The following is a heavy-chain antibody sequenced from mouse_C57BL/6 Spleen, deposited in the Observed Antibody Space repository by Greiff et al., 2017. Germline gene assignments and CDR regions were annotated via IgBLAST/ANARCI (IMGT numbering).Heavy chain of an antibody. V-gene: IGHV5-16*01. J-gene: IGHJ4*01. CDR3: ARDGGYWGAMDY. CDR2: INYDGSST. Sequence: EVMLVESEGGLVQPGSSMKLSCTASGFTFSDYYMAWVRQVPEKGLEWVANINYDGSSTYYLDSLKSRFIISRDNAKNILYLQMSSLKSEDTATYYCARDGGYWGAMDYWGQGTSGTVSS. D-gene: IGHD1-1*01. CDR1: GFTFSDYY.